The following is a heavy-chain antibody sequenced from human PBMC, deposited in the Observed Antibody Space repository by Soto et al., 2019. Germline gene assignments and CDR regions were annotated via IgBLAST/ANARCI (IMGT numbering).Heavy chain of an antibody. CDR2: ISGSGDTT. V-gene: IGHV3-23*01. CDR1: EFTFSSYA. D-gene: IGHD2-15*01. CDR3: AKSGRGSCYGQSVY. Sequence: EVQLLESGGDLVQPGGSLRLSCAASEFTFSSYAMSWVRQAPGKGLQWVSAISGSGDTTYYAGSVKGRFTISRDNYKNTLYLQMNSLRAEDTAVYYCAKSGRGSCYGQSVYWGQGTLVTVSS. J-gene: IGHJ4*02.